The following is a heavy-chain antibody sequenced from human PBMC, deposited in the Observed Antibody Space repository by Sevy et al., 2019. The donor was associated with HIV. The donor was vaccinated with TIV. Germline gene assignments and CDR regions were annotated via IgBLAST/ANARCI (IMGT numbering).Heavy chain of an antibody. J-gene: IGHJ4*02. CDR1: GFTFNNAW. Sequence: GGSLRLSCAASGFTFNNAWMNWVRQAPGTGLQWVGLIKSKIDGETTDYAAPVKGRFTISRDDSKNTLFLQMNSLKIVDTAVYYCARASGYYDSASFDYWGPGTLVTVSS. CDR2: IKSKIDGETT. V-gene: IGHV3-15*01. CDR3: ARASGYYDSASFDY. D-gene: IGHD3-22*01.